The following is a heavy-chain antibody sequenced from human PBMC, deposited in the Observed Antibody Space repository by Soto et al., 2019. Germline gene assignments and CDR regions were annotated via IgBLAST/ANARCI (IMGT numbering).Heavy chain of an antibody. CDR1: GYSFTSYW. J-gene: IGHJ6*02. CDR2: IEPSDSYT. Sequence: GESLKISCKGSGYSFTSYWISWVRQRPGKGLEGMGRIEPSDSYTNYSPSFQGHVTIYADKSIRTAYLPWSSLKASDTAMYYCARLPRYYYYGTDVSGQGTTVTVSS. CDR3: ARLPRYYYYGTDV. V-gene: IGHV5-10-1*01.